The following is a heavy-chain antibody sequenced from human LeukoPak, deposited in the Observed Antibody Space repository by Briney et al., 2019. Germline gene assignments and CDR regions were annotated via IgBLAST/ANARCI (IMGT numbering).Heavy chain of an antibody. J-gene: IGHJ4*02. D-gene: IGHD6-19*01. CDR3: ARVAEYSSGWYDPFDY. V-gene: IGHV7-4-1*02. CDR1: GYSFTRYA. CDR2: INTNTGNP. Sequence: ASVKVSCKASGYSFTRYAMNWLRQAPGQGLEWMGWINTNTGNPRYAQGFTGRCVFSLDTSVSTAYLQISSLKAEDTAVYSCARVAEYSSGWYDPFDYWGQGTLVTVSS.